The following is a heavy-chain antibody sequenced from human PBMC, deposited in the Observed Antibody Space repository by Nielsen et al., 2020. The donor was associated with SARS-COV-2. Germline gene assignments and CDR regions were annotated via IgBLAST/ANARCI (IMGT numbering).Heavy chain of an antibody. CDR1: GYTFTSYY. CDR3: VRGQGYSQFDY. D-gene: IGHD5-24*01. CDR2: INPSGGST. V-gene: IGHV1-46*01. J-gene: IGHJ4*02. Sequence: ASVKVSCKASGYTFTSYYMHWLRQAPGQGLEWMGIINPSGGSTSYAQKFQGRVTMTRNTATSTVYMELSSLSSEDTAVYYCVRGQGYSQFDYWGQGTLVTVSS.